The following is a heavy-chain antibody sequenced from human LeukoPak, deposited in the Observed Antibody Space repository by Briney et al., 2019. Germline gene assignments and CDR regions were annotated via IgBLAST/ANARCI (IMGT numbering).Heavy chain of an antibody. CDR1: GYTFTGYY. V-gene: IGHV1-18*04. J-gene: IGHJ4*02. D-gene: IGHD6-6*01. CDR2: ISAYNGNT. CDR3: ARLHSSSSGNY. Sequence: ASVKVSCKASGYTFTGYYMHWVRQAPGQGLEWMGWISAYNGNTNYAQKLQGRVTMTTDTSTSTAYMELRSLRSDDTAVYYCARLHSSSSGNYWGQGTLVTVSS.